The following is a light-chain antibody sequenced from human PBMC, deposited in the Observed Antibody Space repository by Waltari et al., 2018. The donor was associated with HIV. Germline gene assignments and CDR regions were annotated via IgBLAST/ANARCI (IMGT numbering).Light chain of an antibody. CDR1: SSDVGGYNY. CDR3: CSYAGTYTWV. V-gene: IGLV2-11*01. CDR2: DVS. Sequence: QSALTQPRPVSGSPGQSVTISCTGTSSDVGGYNYVSWYQHHPGKAPKLMIYDVSKRPSGVPDRFSGSKSGNTASLTISGLQAEDEADYYCCSYAGTYTWVFGGGTKLTVL. J-gene: IGLJ3*02.